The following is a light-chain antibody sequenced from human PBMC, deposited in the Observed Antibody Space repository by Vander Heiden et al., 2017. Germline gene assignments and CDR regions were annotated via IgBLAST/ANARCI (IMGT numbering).Light chain of an antibody. CDR3: SSYRDSSTVV. CDR2: EVT. J-gene: IGLJ2*01. V-gene: IGLV2-14*03. Sequence: QSALTQPASVSASPGQSIPISCTGTNRDIGSYNFVSWYQQHPGRAPKLLIYEVTNRPSGVSNRFSGSKSGNTASLTVSGLQAEDEADYYCSSYRDSSTVVFGGGTKLTV. CDR1: NRDIGSYNF.